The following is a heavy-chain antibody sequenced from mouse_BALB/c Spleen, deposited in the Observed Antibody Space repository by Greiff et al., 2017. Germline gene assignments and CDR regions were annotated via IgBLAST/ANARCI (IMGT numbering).Heavy chain of an antibody. D-gene: IGHD2-3*01. V-gene: IGHV6-6*02. CDR2: IRLKSNNYAT. CDR1: GFTFSNYW. Sequence: VQLKESGGGLVQPGGSMKLSCAASGFTFSNYWMNWVRQSPEKGLEWVAEIRLKSNNYATHYAESVKGRFTISRDDSKSSVYLQMNNLRAEDTGIYYCTPLYDGYGWFAYWGQGTLVTVSA. CDR3: TPLYDGYGWFAY. J-gene: IGHJ3*01.